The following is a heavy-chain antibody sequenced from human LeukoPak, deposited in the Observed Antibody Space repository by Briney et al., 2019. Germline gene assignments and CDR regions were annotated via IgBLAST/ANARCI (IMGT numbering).Heavy chain of an antibody. V-gene: IGHV5-10-1*01. CDR2: IEPSDCYT. CDR3: ARLRVYPVRSVGPTDDDAFNI. J-gene: IGHJ3*02. Sequence: PGESLKISCKGSGYSFTSYWISWGRQMPGKGLEWMGRIEPSDCYTNNSLSFQGRVTISADKSISTAYLLWSSLQASDTAMYFCARLRVYPVRSVGPTDDDAFNIWGQGTMVTVPS. D-gene: IGHD1-26*01. CDR1: GYSFTSYW.